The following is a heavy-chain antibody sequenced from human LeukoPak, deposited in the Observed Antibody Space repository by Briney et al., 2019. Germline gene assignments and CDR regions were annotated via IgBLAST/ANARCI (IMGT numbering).Heavy chain of an antibody. CDR2: MNPNSGNT. Sequence: GASVKVSCKASGYTFTSYDINWVRQATGQGLEWMGWMNPNSGNTGYAQKFQGRVTMTRNTSISTAYMELSSLRSEDTAVYYCARVFSRVYYYYYYMDVWGKGPRSPSP. J-gene: IGHJ6*03. CDR1: GYTFTSYD. V-gene: IGHV1-8*01. CDR3: ARVFSRVYYYYYYMDV. D-gene: IGHD2/OR15-2a*01.